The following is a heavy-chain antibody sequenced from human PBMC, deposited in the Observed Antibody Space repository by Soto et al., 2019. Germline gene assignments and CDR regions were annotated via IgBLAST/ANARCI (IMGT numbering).Heavy chain of an antibody. Sequence: EVQLLESGGGLVQPGGSLRLSCAASGFTFSSYAMSWVRQAPGKGLEWVSAISGSGGSTYYADSVKGRSTISRDNSKNTLYLQQNSLRAEDTAVYYCAKDTCTKCVCYVPIRCHYWGQVTLVTVSS. D-gene: IGHD2-8*01. J-gene: IGHJ4*01. V-gene: IGHV3-23*01. CDR3: AKDTCTKCVCYVPIRCHY. CDR2: ISGSGGST. CDR1: GFTFSSYA.